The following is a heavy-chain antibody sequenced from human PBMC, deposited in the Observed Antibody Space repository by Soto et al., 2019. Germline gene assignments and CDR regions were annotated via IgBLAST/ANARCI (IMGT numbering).Heavy chain of an antibody. J-gene: IGHJ3*02. V-gene: IGHV4-31*03. CDR2: IYYSGST. CDR3: ARDKAAGDHDAFDI. D-gene: IGHD6-13*01. Sequence: SGTLSLTCTVSGGSISSGGYYWSWIRQHPGKGLEWIGYIYYSGSTYYNPSLKSRVTISVDTSKNQFSLKLSSVTAADTAVYYCARDKAAGDHDAFDIWGQGTMVTVSS. CDR1: GGSISSGGYY.